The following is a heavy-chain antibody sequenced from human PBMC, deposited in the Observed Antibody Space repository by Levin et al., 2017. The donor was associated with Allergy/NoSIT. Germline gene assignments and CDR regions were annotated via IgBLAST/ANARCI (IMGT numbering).Heavy chain of an antibody. CDR1: GFTFTSSA. J-gene: IGHJ4*02. D-gene: IGHD4-17*01. V-gene: IGHV1-58*02. Sequence: SVKVSCKASGFTFTSSAMQWVRQARGQRLEWIGWIVVGSGNTNYAQKFQERVTITRDMSTSTAYMELSSLRSEDTAVYYCAADPLREIGFDYWGQGTLVTVSS. CDR3: AADPLREIGFDY. CDR2: IVVGSGNT.